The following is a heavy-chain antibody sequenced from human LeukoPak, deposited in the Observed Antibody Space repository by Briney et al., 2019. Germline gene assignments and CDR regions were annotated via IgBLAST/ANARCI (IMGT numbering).Heavy chain of an antibody. V-gene: IGHV1-69*13. J-gene: IGHJ4*02. Sequence: GASVKVSCKASGGTFISYAISWVRQAPGQGLEWMEKIIPIFGTANYAQKFQGRVTITADESTRTAYMALSSLRSEDTAVSPCASDCSAATCPFDYWGQGTLVTVSS. CDR3: ASDCSAATCPFDY. CDR2: IIPIFGTA. CDR1: GGTFISYA. D-gene: IGHD2-15*01.